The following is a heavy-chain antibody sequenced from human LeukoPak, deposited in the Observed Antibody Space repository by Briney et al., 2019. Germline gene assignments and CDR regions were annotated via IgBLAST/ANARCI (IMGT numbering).Heavy chain of an antibody. CDR2: IGNLLYEGST. CDR1: GASMTSTIYY. D-gene: IGHD2-2*01. V-gene: IGHV4-39*07. Sequence: PSETLSLTCTVSGASMTSTIYYWGWIRQTPGMGLEWIGNIGNLLYEGSTYYSPSLQSRVTISVDTSKNQLSLKLNSVTAADTAVYYCARERLVSEKRAFDIWGQGTMVIVSS. J-gene: IGHJ3*02. CDR3: ARERLVSEKRAFDI.